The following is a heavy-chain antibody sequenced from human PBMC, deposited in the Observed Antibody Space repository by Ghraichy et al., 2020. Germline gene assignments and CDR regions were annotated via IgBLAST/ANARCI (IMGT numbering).Heavy chain of an antibody. CDR1: GGTFSSYV. D-gene: IGHD4-23*01. CDR2: IIPIFGTA. CDR3: ARGATTVVTPSSLWEKSLDY. Sequence: SVKVSCKASGGTFSSYVISWVRQAPGQGLEWMGGIIPIFGTANYAQKFQGRVTITADESTSTAYMELSSLRSEDTAVYYCARGATTVVTPSSLWEKSLDYWGQGTLVTVSS. J-gene: IGHJ4*02. V-gene: IGHV1-69*13.